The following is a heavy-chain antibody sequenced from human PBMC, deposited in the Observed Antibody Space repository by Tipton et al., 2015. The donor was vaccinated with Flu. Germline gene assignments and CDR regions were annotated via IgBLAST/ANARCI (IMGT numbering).Heavy chain of an antibody. Sequence: TLSLTCTVSGGSISSYYWSWIRQPAGKGLGWIGRIYTSGSTNYNPSLKSRVTMSVDTSKNQFSLKLSSVTAADTAVYYCARDYPASQWFGGSNWFDPWGQGTLVTVSS. V-gene: IGHV4-4*07. CDR2: IYTSGST. CDR1: GGSISSYY. J-gene: IGHJ5*02. CDR3: ARDYPASQWFGGSNWFDP. D-gene: IGHD3-10*01.